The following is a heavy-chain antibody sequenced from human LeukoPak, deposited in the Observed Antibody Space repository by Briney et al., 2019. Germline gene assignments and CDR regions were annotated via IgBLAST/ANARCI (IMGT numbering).Heavy chain of an antibody. CDR3: ARDPYSSSWYFGCFDY. CDR2: INHSGST. D-gene: IGHD6-13*01. Sequence: PSVTLSLTCAVYGGSFSGYYWSWIRQPPRKGLEWIGEINHSGSTNYTPPLKSRVTISVDTSKNQFSLKLSSVTAADTAVYYCARDPYSSSWYFGCFDYWGQGTLVTVSS. J-gene: IGHJ4*02. V-gene: IGHV4-34*01. CDR1: GGSFSGYY.